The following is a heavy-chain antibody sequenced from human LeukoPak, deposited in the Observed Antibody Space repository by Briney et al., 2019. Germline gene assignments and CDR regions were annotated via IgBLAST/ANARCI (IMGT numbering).Heavy chain of an antibody. D-gene: IGHD6-13*01. Sequence: PSETLSLTCTVSGGSISSYYWSWIRQPAGKGLEWIGRIYTSGSTNYNPSLKSRVTMSVDTSKNQFSLKLSSVTAADTAVYYCATSTRIAATWWYFDLWGRGTLVTVSS. J-gene: IGHJ2*01. V-gene: IGHV4-4*07. CDR3: ATSTRIAATWWYFDL. CDR1: GGSISSYY. CDR2: IYTSGST.